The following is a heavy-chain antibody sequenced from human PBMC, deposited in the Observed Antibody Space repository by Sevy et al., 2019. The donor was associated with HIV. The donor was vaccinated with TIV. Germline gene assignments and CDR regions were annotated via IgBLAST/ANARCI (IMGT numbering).Heavy chain of an antibody. V-gene: IGHV1-18*01. J-gene: IGHJ4*02. CDR1: GYNFNTYG. CDR2: IGVNNGKT. CDR3: ARDSYYYDMHSSYRPPDY. D-gene: IGHD3-22*01. Sequence: ASVKVSCKASGYNFNTYGITWVRQAPGQGFEWMGWIGVNNGKTNYAARLQARISMTADTSTSTVYMELRTLTSDDTAIYFCARDSYYYDMHSSYRPPDYWGQGTLVTVSS.